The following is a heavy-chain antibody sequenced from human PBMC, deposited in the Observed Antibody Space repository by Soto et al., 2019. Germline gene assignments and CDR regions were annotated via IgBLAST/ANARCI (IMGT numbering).Heavy chain of an antibody. J-gene: IGHJ6*02. D-gene: IGHD4-17*01. CDR3: ARDSIYGDYHYYGMDV. V-gene: IGHV4-31*03. Sequence: SETLSLTCTVSGGSISSGGYYWSWIRQHPGKGLEWIGYIYYSGSTYYNPSLKSRVTISVDTSKNQFSLKLSSVTAADTAVYYCARDSIYGDYHYYGMDVWGQGTTVTVSS. CDR1: GGSISSGGYY. CDR2: IYYSGST.